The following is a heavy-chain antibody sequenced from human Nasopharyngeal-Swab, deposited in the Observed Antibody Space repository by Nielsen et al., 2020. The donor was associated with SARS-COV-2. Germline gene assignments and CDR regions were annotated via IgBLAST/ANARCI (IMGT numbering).Heavy chain of an antibody. J-gene: IGHJ6*02. D-gene: IGHD5-18*01. Sequence: SETLSLTCTISGGSIRNSNYYWGWIRQPPGKGLEWIGSLYYTGITYSNPSLKSRVTISEDTSKNQFSLKLSSVTAADMAVYYCPILVDTLPLDVWGQGTTVTVSS. CDR1: GGSIRNSNYY. CDR2: LYYTGIT. V-gene: IGHV4-39*01. CDR3: PILVDTLPLDV.